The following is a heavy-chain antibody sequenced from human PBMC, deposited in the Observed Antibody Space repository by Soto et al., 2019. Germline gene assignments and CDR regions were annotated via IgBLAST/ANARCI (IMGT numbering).Heavy chain of an antibody. J-gene: IGHJ6*02. Sequence: GESLKISCKASGYSFTNYWIGWVRQMPGKGLEWMAIIYGDDSDIRYSPSFQGQVTVSLDKSVTTAYVQWSSLKASDTAMYYCARHVDYYYGMDVWGQGTTVTVSS. CDR1: GYSFTNYW. CDR2: IYGDDSDI. V-gene: IGHV5-51*01. CDR3: ARHVDYYYGMDV.